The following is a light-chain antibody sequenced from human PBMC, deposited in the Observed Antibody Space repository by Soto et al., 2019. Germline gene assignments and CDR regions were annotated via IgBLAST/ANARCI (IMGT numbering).Light chain of an antibody. CDR2: EGS. J-gene: IGLJ1*01. V-gene: IGLV2-23*01. CDR1: SSDVGRYNI. CDR3: CSYAGSSTYV. Sequence: QSVLTQPASVSGSPGQSITISCTGTSSDVGRYNIVSWYQQHPGKAPKLMIYEGSKRPSGVSDRFSGSKSGNTAPLTISGLQAEDEADYYCCSYAGSSTYVFGTGTKVTV.